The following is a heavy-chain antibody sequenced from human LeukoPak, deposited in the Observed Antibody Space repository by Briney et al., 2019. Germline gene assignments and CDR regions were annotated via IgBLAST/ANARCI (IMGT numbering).Heavy chain of an antibody. CDR3: ASLGYCSSTSCYGIFDY. D-gene: IGHD2-2*01. V-gene: IGHV4-59*01. Sequence: SETLSLTCTVSGGSISSYYWSWIRQPPGKGLEWIGYIYYSGGTNYNPSLKSRVTISVDTSKNQFSLKLSSVTAADTAVYYCASLGYCSSTSCYGIFDYWGQGTLVTVSS. J-gene: IGHJ4*02. CDR1: GGSISSYY. CDR2: IYYSGGT.